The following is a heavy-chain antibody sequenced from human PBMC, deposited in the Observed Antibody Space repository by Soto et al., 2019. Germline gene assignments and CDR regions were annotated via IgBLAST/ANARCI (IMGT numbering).Heavy chain of an antibody. V-gene: IGHV1-69*13. J-gene: IGHJ6*02. CDR3: ARDDEMVKDYYYYGMDV. D-gene: IGHD2-8*01. CDR1: GGTFSSYA. Sequence: ASVKVSYKASGGTFSSYAISWVRQAPGQGLEWMGGIIPIFGTANYAQKFQGRVTITADESTSTAYMELSSLRSEDTAVYYCARDDEMVKDYYYYGMDVWGQGTTVTVSS. CDR2: IIPIFGTA.